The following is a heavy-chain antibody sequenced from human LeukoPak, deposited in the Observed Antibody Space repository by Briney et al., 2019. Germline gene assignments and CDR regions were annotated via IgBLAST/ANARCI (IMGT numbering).Heavy chain of an antibody. CDR1: GYTFSSHG. D-gene: IGHD5-24*01. J-gene: IGHJ4*02. Sequence: ASVKVSCKASGYTFSSHGISWVRQAPGQGLEWMGWISTSHGNTNYAQKFQGRVTMTTDTSTSTAFMELRSLRSDDTAVFYCARVSLLDGRWLHRGYYFDYWGQGTLVTVSS. CDR2: ISTSHGNT. CDR3: ARVSLLDGRWLHRGYYFDY. V-gene: IGHV1-18*01.